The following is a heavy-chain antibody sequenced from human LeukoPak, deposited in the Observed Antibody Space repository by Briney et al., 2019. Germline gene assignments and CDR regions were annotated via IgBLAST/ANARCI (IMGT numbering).Heavy chain of an antibody. D-gene: IGHD3-22*01. CDR1: GGSISSSSNY. J-gene: IGHJ5*02. Sequence: SETLSLTCTVFGGSISSSSNYWGWIRQPPGKGLEWIGSIYYSGSTYYNPSLKSRVTISVDTSKSQFSLKLSSVTAADTAVYYCARSVVVVTNWFDPWGQGTLVTVSS. CDR3: ARSVVVVTNWFDP. V-gene: IGHV4-39*01. CDR2: IYYSGST.